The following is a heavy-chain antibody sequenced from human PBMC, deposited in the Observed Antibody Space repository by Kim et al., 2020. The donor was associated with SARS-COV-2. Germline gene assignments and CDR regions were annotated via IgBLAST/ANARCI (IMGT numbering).Heavy chain of an antibody. V-gene: IGHV4-31*03. CDR3: ARDCSGGSCYSSFDY. Sequence: SETLSLTCTVSGGSISSGGYYWSWIRQHPGKGLEWIGYIYYSGSTYYNPSLKSRVTISVDTSKNQFSLKLSSVTAADTAVYYCARDCSGGSCYSSFDYWGQGTLVTVSS. J-gene: IGHJ4*02. CDR2: IYYSGST. CDR1: GGSISSGGYY. D-gene: IGHD2-15*01.